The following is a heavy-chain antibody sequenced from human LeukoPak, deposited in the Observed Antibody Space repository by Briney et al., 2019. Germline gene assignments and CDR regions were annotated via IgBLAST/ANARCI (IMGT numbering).Heavy chain of an antibody. D-gene: IGHD1-26*01. V-gene: IGHV1-2*02. CDR2: INPNSGGT. CDR1: GYTFTGYY. J-gene: IGHJ4*02. Sequence: GASVKVSCKASGYTFTGYYMHWVRQAPGQGLEWMGWINPNSGGTNYAQKFQGRVTMTRDTPISTAYMELSRLRSDDTAVYYCAREAVGATGDVDYWGQGTLVTVSS. CDR3: AREAVGATGDVDY.